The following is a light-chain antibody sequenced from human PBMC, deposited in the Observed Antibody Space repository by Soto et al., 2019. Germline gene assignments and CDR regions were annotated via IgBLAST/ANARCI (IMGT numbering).Light chain of an antibody. CDR1: ESVGSNY. V-gene: IGKV3-20*01. CDR2: GPA. J-gene: IGKJ1*01. Sequence: EIVLTQSPGTLSLSPGERATLSCRASESVGSNYLAWYQQKPGQAPRLLVYGPATRATGIPDRFSGSGSGTEFTLTITRLDPEDFAVYFCQQFGASPTFGQGTKVGIK. CDR3: QQFGASPT.